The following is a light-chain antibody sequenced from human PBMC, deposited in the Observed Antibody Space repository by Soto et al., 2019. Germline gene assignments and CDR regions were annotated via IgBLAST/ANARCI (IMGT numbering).Light chain of an antibody. Sequence: EIVLTQSPATLSLSPGARAPLSCRASQSVSSNLAWYQQKPGQTPRLLIYATSTRATGIPARFSGSGSGTEFTLTISSLQSEDFAVYYCQHYNNWPLTFGGGTKVDI. J-gene: IGKJ4*01. CDR1: QSVSSN. CDR3: QHYNNWPLT. CDR2: ATS. V-gene: IGKV3-15*01.